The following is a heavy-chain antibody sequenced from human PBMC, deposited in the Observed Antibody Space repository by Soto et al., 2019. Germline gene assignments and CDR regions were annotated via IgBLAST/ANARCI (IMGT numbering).Heavy chain of an antibody. CDR1: GYTFTSYD. V-gene: IGHV1-8*01. Sequence: QVQLVQSGAEVKKPGASVKVSCKASGYTFTSYDINWVRQATGQGLEWMGWMNTNSGNTGYAQKFPGRVTMTRNTSIRTAYMQLSSLRSEDTAVSSCATEGVRGMDVWAQGTTVTVSS. J-gene: IGHJ6*02. CDR2: MNTNSGNT. CDR3: ATEGVRGMDV. D-gene: IGHD3-16*01.